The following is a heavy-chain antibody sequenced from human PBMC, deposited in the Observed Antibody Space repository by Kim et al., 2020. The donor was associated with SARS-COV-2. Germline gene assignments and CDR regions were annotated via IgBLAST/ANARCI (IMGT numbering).Heavy chain of an antibody. J-gene: IGHJ4*02. CDR2: IYYSGST. V-gene: IGHV4-31*03. Sequence: SETLSLICTVSGGSISSGGYYWSWIRQHPGKGLEWIGYIYYSGSTYYNPSLKSRVTISVDTSKNQFSLNLSSVTAADTAVYYCARERGSGYDYFDYWGQGTLVTVSS. D-gene: IGHD5-12*01. CDR1: GGSISSGGYY. CDR3: ARERGSGYDYFDY.